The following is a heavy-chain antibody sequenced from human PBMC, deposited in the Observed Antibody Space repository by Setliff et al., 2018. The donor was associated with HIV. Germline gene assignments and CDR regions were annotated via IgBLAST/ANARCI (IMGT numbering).Heavy chain of an antibody. CDR2: IYYTGTT. J-gene: IGHJ4*02. CDR3: ASLKTSEYVLLDY. V-gene: IGHV4-59*12. Sequence: RDPPGKGLEWIGYIYYTGTTDYSPSFKSRVTISLDTSKTQFSLKLSSVTAADTAVYYCASLKTSEYVLLDYWGQGTLVTVSS. D-gene: IGHD2-8*01.